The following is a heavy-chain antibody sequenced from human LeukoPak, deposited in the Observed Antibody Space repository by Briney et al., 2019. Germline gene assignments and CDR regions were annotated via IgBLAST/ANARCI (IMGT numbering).Heavy chain of an antibody. V-gene: IGHV3-23*01. CDR2: ISNNGVIT. D-gene: IGHD3-16*01. J-gene: IGHJ4*02. CDR1: GFTFSNYA. CDR3: AKDLTLGGSDPFDH. Sequence: GRSLRLSCAASGFTFSNYAMSWVRQAPGKGLEWVSSISNNGVITYNADSVKGRLTISRDNSKNTLNLQMNSLRVEDTAVYYCAKDLTLGGSDPFDHWGQGTLVTVSS.